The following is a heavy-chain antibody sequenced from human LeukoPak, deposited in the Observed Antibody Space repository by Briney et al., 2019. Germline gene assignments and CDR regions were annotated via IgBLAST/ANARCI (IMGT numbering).Heavy chain of an antibody. J-gene: IGHJ6*02. CDR1: GYTFTGYY. Sequence: ASVKVSCKASGYTFTGYYMHWVRQAPGQGLEWMGRINPNSGGTNYAQKLQGRVTMTTDTSTSTAYMELRSLRSDDTAVYYCARENYDFWSGQTYYYGMDVWGQGTTVTVSS. CDR2: INPNSGGT. CDR3: ARENYDFWSGQTYYYGMDV. D-gene: IGHD3-3*01. V-gene: IGHV1-2*06.